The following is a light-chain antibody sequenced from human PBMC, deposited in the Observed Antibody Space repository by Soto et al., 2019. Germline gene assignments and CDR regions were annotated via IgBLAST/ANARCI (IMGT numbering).Light chain of an antibody. V-gene: IGKV3-15*01. CDR3: MQYAQRLGK. Sequence: EVFMTHSPATLSLSPGETATLSCRASQSMSNNLAWYHQKPGQAPRLLIYAASTRATGIPARFSGSGSGTEFTHTISGKQSEDVAVCSSMQYAQRLGKFAEGTKVDIK. CDR1: QSMSNN. CDR2: AAS. J-gene: IGKJ1*01.